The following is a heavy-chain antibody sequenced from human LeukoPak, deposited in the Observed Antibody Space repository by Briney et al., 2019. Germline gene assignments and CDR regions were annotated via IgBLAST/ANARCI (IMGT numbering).Heavy chain of an antibody. CDR2: INPNSGGT. CDR3: ARGARVRGVITNDY. CDR1: GYTFTGYY. Sequence: ASVKVSCKASGYTFTGYYMHWVRQAPGQGLEWMGWINPNSGGTNYAQKFQGGVTMTRDTSISTAYMELSRLRSDDTAVFYCARGARVRGVITNDYWGQGTLVTVSS. D-gene: IGHD3-10*01. V-gene: IGHV1-2*02. J-gene: IGHJ4*02.